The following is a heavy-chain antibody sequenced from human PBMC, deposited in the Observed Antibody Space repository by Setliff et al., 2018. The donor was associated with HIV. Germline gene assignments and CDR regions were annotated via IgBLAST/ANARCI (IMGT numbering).Heavy chain of an antibody. V-gene: IGHV3-15*01. J-gene: IGHJ3*01. CDR2: IKSEGDGGTT. D-gene: IGHD2-21*01. CDR1: GFTFNNAW. Sequence: GGSLRLSCATSGFTFNNAWMSWVRQAPGKGLEWVGHIKSEGDGGTTDYAGAVKGRFTISRDVSKDTLYLQMNGLKTEDTAVYYCARGIGDVPERTVFDVWGQGTMVTVSS. CDR3: ARGIGDVPERTVFDV.